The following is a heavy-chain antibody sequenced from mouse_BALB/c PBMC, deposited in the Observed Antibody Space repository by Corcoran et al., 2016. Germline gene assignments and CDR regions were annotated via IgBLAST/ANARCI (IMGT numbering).Heavy chain of an antibody. CDR1: GFDFSRCW. D-gene: IGHD4-1*01. Sequence: EVKLLESGGGLVQPGGSLKLSCAASGFDFSRCWMSWVRQAPGKGLEWIGEINPDSSTINYTPSLKDKFIISRDNAKNTVHLQMSKVRSEDTALYYCARNANWGYFDYWGQGTTLTVSS. J-gene: IGHJ2*01. V-gene: IGHV4-1*02. CDR2: INPDSSTI. CDR3: ARNANWGYFDY.